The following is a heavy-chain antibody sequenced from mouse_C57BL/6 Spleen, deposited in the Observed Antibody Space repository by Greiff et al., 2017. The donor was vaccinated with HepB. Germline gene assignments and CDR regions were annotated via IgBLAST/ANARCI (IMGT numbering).Heavy chain of an antibody. J-gene: IGHJ2*01. Sequence: QVQLQQPGAELVKPGASVKLSCKASGYTFTSYWMQWVKQRPGQGIEWIGEIDPSDSYTNYNQKFKGKATLTVDTSSSTAYMQLSSLTSEDSAVYYCARRELWLRFDYWGQGTTLTVSS. CDR2: IDPSDSYT. V-gene: IGHV1-50*01. CDR1: GYTFTSYW. D-gene: IGHD2-2*01. CDR3: ARRELWLRFDY.